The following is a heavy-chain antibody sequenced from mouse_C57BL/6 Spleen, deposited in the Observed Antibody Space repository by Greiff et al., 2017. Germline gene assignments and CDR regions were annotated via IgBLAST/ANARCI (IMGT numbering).Heavy chain of an antibody. CDR1: GYTFTSYC. Sequence: QVQLQQPGAELVRPGTSVKLSCTASGYTFTSYCMHWVKQRPGQGLEWIGVIDPSDSYTNYNQKFKGKATLTVDTSSSTAYMQLSSLTSEDSAVYYCARGGIYYDYDGWFAYWGQGTLVTVSA. CDR3: ARGGIYYDYDGWFAY. CDR2: IDPSDSYT. J-gene: IGHJ3*01. V-gene: IGHV1-59*01. D-gene: IGHD2-4*01.